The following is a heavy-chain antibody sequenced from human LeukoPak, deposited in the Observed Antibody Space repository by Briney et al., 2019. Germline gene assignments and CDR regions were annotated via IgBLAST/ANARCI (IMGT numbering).Heavy chain of an antibody. Sequence: SETLSLTCIVSGGSISSYFWSWIRQPAGKGLEWIGRIYSSGSTNYNPSLKSRVTMSVDTSKNEFSLRLNSVTAADTAVYYCAKSRSGYQPAYGMDVWGQGTTVTVSS. CDR2: IYSSGST. J-gene: IGHJ6*02. CDR1: GGSISSYF. D-gene: IGHD2-2*01. CDR3: AKSRSGYQPAYGMDV. V-gene: IGHV4-4*07.